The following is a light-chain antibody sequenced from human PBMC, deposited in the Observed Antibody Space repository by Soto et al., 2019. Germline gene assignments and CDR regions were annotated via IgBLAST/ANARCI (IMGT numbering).Light chain of an antibody. J-gene: IGLJ1*01. CDR1: SSDVGGYKF. V-gene: IGLV2-14*01. Sequence: QSALTQPASVSVSPGQSITISCTGTSSDVGGYKFVSWYQQHPGKAPKLMIYEVSNRPSGVSSRFSGSKSGNTASLTISGLQAEDEADYYCGSYTGSIYVFGTGTKVTVL. CDR2: EVS. CDR3: GSYTGSIYV.